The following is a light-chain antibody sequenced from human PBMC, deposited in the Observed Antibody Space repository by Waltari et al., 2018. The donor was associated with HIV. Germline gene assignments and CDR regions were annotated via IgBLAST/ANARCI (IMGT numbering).Light chain of an antibody. V-gene: IGKV1-5*03. CDR3: QQYNSGPRT. Sequence: QMTQSPSTLSASIGDRVNIPCRASQSAGSCWAWYQQKAGKAPGLLIYGASTLEHGVPVRFSGTGSGTEFTLTISDLQSDDIATYFCQQYNSGPRTFGPGTKV. CDR1: QSAGSC. CDR2: GAS. J-gene: IGKJ3*01.